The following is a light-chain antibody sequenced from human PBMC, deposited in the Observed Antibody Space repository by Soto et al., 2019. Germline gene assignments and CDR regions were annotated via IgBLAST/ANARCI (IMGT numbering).Light chain of an antibody. J-gene: IGKJ2*01. CDR1: QSISKW. CDR2: EAS. Sequence: IQMTQSPSTLSASVGDRVTITCRASQSISKWLAWYQQKPGKAPKFLMNEASTLGSGVPSRFRGTACSREVALATIVLQPDDFPTYYLQQYDSYHYTVGQGTKVDIK. CDR3: QQYDSYHYT. V-gene: IGKV1-5*03.